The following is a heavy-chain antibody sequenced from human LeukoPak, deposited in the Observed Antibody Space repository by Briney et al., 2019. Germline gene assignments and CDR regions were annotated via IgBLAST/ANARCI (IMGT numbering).Heavy chain of an antibody. CDR1: GFIFTNYA. J-gene: IGHJ4*02. Sequence: PGRSLRLSCAGSGFIFTNYAMHWVRQPPGKGLEWVSGISWNSGTIDYAHSVRGRFTISSDNANNSLYLQMDSLRVEDTAFYYCAKDNRRHYTSGPNPDSLHWGQGALVTVSS. CDR2: ISWNSGTI. V-gene: IGHV3-9*01. CDR3: AKDNRRHYTSGPNPDSLH. D-gene: IGHD6-19*01.